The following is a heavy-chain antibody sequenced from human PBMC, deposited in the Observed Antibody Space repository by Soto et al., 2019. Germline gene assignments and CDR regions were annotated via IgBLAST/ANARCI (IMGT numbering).Heavy chain of an antibody. CDR3: ARGPYSSGWYVVDY. CDR1: GASISAYA. Sequence: LSLTCTVSGASISAYAWSWIRQPAGKGLEWIGRIYSSGNTNYNPSFKSRLTMSADTSKNQFSLKLSSVTAADTAVYYCARGPYSSGWYVVDYWGQGTLVTVSS. V-gene: IGHV4-4*07. CDR2: IYSSGNT. D-gene: IGHD6-19*01. J-gene: IGHJ4*02.